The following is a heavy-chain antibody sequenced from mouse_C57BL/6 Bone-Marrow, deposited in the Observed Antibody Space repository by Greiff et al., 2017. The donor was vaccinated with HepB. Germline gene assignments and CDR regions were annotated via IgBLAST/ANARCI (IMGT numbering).Heavy chain of an antibody. V-gene: IGHV1-61*01. Sequence: QVQLQQPGAELVRPGSSVKLSCKASGYTFTSYWMDWVKQRPGQGLEWIGNIYPSDSETHYNQKFKDKATLTVDKSSSTAYMQLSSLTSEDSAVYYCARAGSTMVTTYFDDWGQGTTLTVSS. CDR1: GYTFTSYW. CDR2: IYPSDSET. J-gene: IGHJ2*01. CDR3: ARAGSTMVTTYFDD. D-gene: IGHD2-2*01.